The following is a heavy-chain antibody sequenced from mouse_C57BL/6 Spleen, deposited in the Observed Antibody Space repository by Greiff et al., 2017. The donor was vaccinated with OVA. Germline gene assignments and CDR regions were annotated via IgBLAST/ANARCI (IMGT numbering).Heavy chain of an antibody. CDR3: ARLCDYYAMDY. CDR2: INPNNGGT. J-gene: IGHJ4*01. Sequence: EVKLMESGPELVKPGASVKMSCKASGYTFTDYNMHWVKQSHGKSLEWIGYINPNNGGTSYNQKFKGKATLTVNKSSSTAYMELRSLTSEDSAVYYCARLCDYYAMDYWGQGTSVTVSS. V-gene: IGHV1-22*01. CDR1: GYTFTDYN. D-gene: IGHD1-1*02.